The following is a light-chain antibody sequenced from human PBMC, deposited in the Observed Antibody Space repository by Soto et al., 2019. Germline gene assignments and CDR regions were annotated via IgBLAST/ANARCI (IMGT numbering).Light chain of an antibody. CDR3: QQRSNWPIT. V-gene: IGKV3-11*01. CDR1: QSVSGY. CDR2: DAS. Sequence: EVVLKQSAATLSLSTGEAATLYCRASQSVSGYIGWYQQKPGQAPRLLIYDASTRATGVPARFSGGGSGTDFTLTITPLQSEDFAVYYCQQRSNWPITFGQGTRLEIK. J-gene: IGKJ5*01.